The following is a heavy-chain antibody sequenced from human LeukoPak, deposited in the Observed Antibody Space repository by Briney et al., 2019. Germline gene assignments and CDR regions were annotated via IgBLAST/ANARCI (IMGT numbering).Heavy chain of an antibody. V-gene: IGHV1-18*01. J-gene: IGHJ3*02. D-gene: IGHD3-22*01. Sequence: ASVKVSCKASGYTFTSYGISWVRQAPGQGLEWMGWISAYNGNTNYAQKLQGRVTMTTDTSTSTAYMELRSLRSDDTAVYYCARGGRGFTMIVVSDDAFDIWGQGTMVTVSS. CDR2: ISAYNGNT. CDR3: ARGGRGFTMIVVSDDAFDI. CDR1: GYTFTSYG.